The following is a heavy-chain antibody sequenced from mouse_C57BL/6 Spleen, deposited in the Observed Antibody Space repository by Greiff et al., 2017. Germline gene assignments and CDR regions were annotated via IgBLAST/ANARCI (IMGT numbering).Heavy chain of an antibody. Sequence: DVQLVESGGGLVKPGGSLKLSCAASGFTFSSYAMSWVRQTPEKRLEWVATISDGGSYTYYPDNVKGRFTISRDNAKNNLYLQMSHLKSEDTAMYYCARDYYGSSSYWYFDVWGTGTTVTVSS. V-gene: IGHV5-4*01. CDR2: ISDGGSYT. J-gene: IGHJ1*03. CDR1: GFTFSSYA. D-gene: IGHD1-1*01. CDR3: ARDYYGSSSYWYFDV.